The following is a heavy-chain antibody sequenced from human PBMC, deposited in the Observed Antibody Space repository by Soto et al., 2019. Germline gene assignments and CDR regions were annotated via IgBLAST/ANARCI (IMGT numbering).Heavy chain of an antibody. V-gene: IGHV1-18*04. Sequence: QVQLVQSGAEVKKPGASVKVSCKASGHTFTSYGISWVRQAPGQGLEWMGWISAYNGNTNYAQKLQGRVTMTTDTSTSTAYMELRSLRSDDTAVYYCARGGRITIFGVVNHSDAFDIWGQGTMVTVSS. CDR2: ISAYNGNT. CDR1: GHTFTSYG. J-gene: IGHJ3*02. CDR3: ARGGRITIFGVVNHSDAFDI. D-gene: IGHD3-3*01.